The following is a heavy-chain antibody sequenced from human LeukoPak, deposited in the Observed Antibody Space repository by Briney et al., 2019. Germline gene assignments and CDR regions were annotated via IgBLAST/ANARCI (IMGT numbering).Heavy chain of an antibody. CDR1: GFSFTSYE. CDR3: TKGVVSIAVAGLGYFDY. Sequence: PGGSLRLSCAASGFSFTSYEMNWVRQAPGKGLEWVAFISYDGSNKYYGDSVKGRFTISRDNSKNTLYLQMNSLRAEDTAVYYCTKGVVSIAVAGLGYFDYWGQGTLVTVSS. CDR2: ISYDGSNK. J-gene: IGHJ4*02. V-gene: IGHV3-30*18. D-gene: IGHD6-13*01.